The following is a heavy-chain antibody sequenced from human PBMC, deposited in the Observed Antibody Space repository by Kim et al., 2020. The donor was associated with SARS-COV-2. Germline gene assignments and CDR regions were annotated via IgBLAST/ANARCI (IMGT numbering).Heavy chain of an antibody. Sequence: GGSLRLSCAASGFTVSSCAMSWVRQAPGKGLEWVSGISTSGRDTYYTDSVKGRFTISRDNSKNTLYLQMNSLRAEDTAVFYCAKLSSGWKFDYWGQGTLSPSPQ. CDR2: ISTSGRDT. D-gene: IGHD6-19*01. CDR1: GFTVSSCA. CDR3: AKLSSGWKFDY. V-gene: IGHV3-23*01. J-gene: IGHJ4*02.